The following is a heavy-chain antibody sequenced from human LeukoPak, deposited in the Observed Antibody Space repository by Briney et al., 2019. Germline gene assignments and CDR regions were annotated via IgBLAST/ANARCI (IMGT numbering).Heavy chain of an antibody. CDR3: ARQDISGEGYFDY. CDR1: GGSISSYY. J-gene: IGHJ4*02. Sequence: SETLSLTCTVSGGSISSYYWSWIRQPPGKGLEWIGYIYYSGSTNYNPSLKSRVTISVDTSKNQFSLKLSSVTAADTAVYYCARQDISGEGYFDYWGQGTLVTVSS. V-gene: IGHV4-59*08. D-gene: IGHD3-10*01. CDR2: IYYSGST.